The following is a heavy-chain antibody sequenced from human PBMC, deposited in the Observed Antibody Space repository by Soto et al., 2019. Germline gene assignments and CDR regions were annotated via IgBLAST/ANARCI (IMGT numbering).Heavy chain of an antibody. V-gene: IGHV3-23*01. D-gene: IGHD2-2*01. CDR2: VSGSGGNT. Sequence: GGSMRLSCAASGLTFSSFDMSWVRQAPGRGLEWVSGVSGSGGNTENADSVKGRFTISRDNSKNTLYLQMNSLRAEDMALYYCVRQTDCSSTRCYETWGQGTLVTVSS. J-gene: IGHJ5*02. CDR3: VRQTDCSSTRCYET. CDR1: GLTFSSFD.